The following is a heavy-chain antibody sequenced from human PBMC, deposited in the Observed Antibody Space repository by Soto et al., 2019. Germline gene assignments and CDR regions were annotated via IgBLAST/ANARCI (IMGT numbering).Heavy chain of an antibody. CDR2: IYYSGNT. CDR1: GGSITNGGYY. V-gene: IGHV4-31*03. J-gene: IGHJ4*02. D-gene: IGHD3-10*01. Sequence: QVQLQESGPGLVKPSQTLSLTCTVSGGSITNGGYYWSWVRQHPGKGLEWIGYIYYSGNTYYKPSLRSRLTISVDTSKNQFSLKLSSVTAADTAVYYCARVQFNYYGSWSHDSWGQGTLVTVSS. CDR3: ARVQFNYYGSWSHDS.